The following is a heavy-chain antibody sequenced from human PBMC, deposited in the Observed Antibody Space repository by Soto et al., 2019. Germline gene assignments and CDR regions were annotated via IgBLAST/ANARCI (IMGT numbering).Heavy chain of an antibody. CDR3: AKQCKSDRYSNYDYYYGMDV. J-gene: IGHJ6*02. CDR1: GFTFSSYG. Sequence: GESLKISCAASGFTFSSYGMHWVRQAPGKGLEWVAVISYDGSNKYYADSVKGRFTISRDNSKNTLYLQMNSLRAEDTAVYYCAKQCKSDRYSNYDYYYGMDVWGQGTTVTVSS. CDR2: ISYDGSNK. D-gene: IGHD4-4*01. V-gene: IGHV3-30*18.